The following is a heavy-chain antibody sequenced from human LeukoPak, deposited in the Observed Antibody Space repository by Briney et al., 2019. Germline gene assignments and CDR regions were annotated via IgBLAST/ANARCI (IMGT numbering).Heavy chain of an antibody. CDR2: INQDGSER. V-gene: IGHV3-7*01. J-gene: IGHJ3*01. CDR3: ARYGGYLDAVDS. D-gene: IGHD1-26*01. Sequence: PGGSLRLSCAVSGFTFSNYWMSWVRQAPAKGLEWVAYINQDGSERYYVDSMEGRFTISRDNAEKSLFLQMNNLRVEDTALYYCARYGGYLDAVDSWGQGTLVTVAS. CDR1: GFTFSNYW.